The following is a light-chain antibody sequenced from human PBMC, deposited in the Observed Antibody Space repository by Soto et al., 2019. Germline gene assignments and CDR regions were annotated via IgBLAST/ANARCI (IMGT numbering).Light chain of an antibody. V-gene: IGKV1-27*01. J-gene: IGKJ3*01. CDR2: AAS. Sequence: DIQMTQSPSSLSASVGDRVTITCRASQGISNYVAWYQQKPGKVPKLLISAASTLQSGVSSRFSGRGSGTDFTLTISSLQPEDVATYYCQKYDTVPFTFGPGNKVDFK. CDR3: QKYDTVPFT. CDR1: QGISNY.